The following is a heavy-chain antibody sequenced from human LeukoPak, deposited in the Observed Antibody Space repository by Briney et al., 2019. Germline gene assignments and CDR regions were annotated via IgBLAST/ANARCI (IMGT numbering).Heavy chain of an antibody. J-gene: IGHJ5*01. Sequence: SETLSLTCAVYGGSFSGYYWSWIRQPLGKGLEWIGEINHSGSTNYNPSFRRRITTSVDPSKNQFSLKVNFVTAADTAVYYCARGRGYCTSTSCFNLFDSWGQGTLVTVSS. V-gene: IGHV4-34*01. CDR2: INHSGST. CDR3: ARGRGYCTSTSCFNLFDS. D-gene: IGHD2-2*01. CDR1: GGSFSGYY.